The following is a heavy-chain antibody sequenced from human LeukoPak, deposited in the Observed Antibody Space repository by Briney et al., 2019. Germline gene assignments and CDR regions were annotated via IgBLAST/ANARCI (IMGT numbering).Heavy chain of an antibody. CDR2: ISGSGGST. CDR1: GFTFSSYA. D-gene: IGHD2-2*01. CDR3: AKNLRSIVVPAATPDY. J-gene: IGHJ4*02. Sequence: GGSLRLSCAASGFTFSSYAMSWVRQAPGKGLEWVSAISGSGGSTYYADSVKGRFTISRDNSKNTLYLQMNSLRAEDTAVYYCAKNLRSIVVPAATPDYWGQGTLVTVSS. V-gene: IGHV3-23*01.